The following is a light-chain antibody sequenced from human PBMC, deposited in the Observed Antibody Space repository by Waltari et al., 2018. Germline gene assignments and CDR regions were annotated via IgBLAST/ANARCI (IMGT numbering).Light chain of an antibody. V-gene: IGKV3-20*01. CDR1: QTVETNY. Sequence: ILTQSPGTLSLSPGEGATLFCRASQTVETNYFAWYQQKPGQSPKLLIDKTTNRATXXPXXXXGSXSGTDXXXNXXXLEPGDSAVYFCQQFGGSPMYTFGQGTKLEI. CDR3: QQFGGSPMYT. J-gene: IGKJ2*01. CDR2: KTT.